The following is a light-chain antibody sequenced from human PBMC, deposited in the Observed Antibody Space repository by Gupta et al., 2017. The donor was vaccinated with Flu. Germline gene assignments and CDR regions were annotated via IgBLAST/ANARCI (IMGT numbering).Light chain of an antibody. J-gene: IGKJ2*01. CDR3: QQYNNWPPRFT. CDR2: GAS. Sequence: ATLSVFPGERATLSCRASQSVSSNLAWYKQKPGQAPRLLISGASTRATGIPARFSGSGSGTEFTLTISSLQAEDFAIYYCQQYNNWPPRFTFGKGTKLEIK. V-gene: IGKV3-15*01. CDR1: QSVSSN.